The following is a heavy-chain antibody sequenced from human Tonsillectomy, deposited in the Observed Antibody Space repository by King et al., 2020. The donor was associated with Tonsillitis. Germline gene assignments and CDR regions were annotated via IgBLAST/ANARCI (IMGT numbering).Heavy chain of an antibody. D-gene: IGHD3-22*01. J-gene: IGHJ3*02. CDR3: TTDYYDTSTNAFDI. CDR2: IKTKIDGGTT. CDR1: GFTFSDAW. Sequence: VQLVESGGGLVKPGGSLRLSCAASGFTFSDAWMTWVRQAPGKGLEWVGRIKTKIDGGTTDYAAPVKGRFTISRDDSKNTLFLQMNSLKTEDTALYFCTTDYYDTSTNAFDIWGQGTMVSVSS. V-gene: IGHV3-15*01.